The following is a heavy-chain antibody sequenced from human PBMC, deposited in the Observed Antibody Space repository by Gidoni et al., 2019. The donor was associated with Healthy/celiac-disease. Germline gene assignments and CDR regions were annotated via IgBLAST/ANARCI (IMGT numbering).Heavy chain of an antibody. Sequence: EVQLVESGGGLVQPGGSLRLSCAASGFPFSSYWMSWVRQAPGKGLEWVANIKQDGSEKYYVDSVKGRFTISRDNAKNSLYLQMNSLRAEDTAVYYCAKWVVPAAPLFDYWGQGTLVTVSS. J-gene: IGHJ4*02. V-gene: IGHV3-7*03. CDR1: GFPFSSYW. CDR2: IKQDGSEK. D-gene: IGHD2-2*01. CDR3: AKWVVPAAPLFDY.